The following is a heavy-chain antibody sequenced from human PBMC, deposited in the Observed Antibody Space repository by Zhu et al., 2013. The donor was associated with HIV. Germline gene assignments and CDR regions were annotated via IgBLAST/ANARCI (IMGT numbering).Heavy chain of an antibody. CDR1: GGTFSSYT. D-gene: IGHD2-2*01. V-gene: IGHV1-69*02. CDR3: ARIRVVPAANPGPRDGVDI. CDR2: IIPILGIA. Sequence: QVQLVQSGAEVKKPGSSVKVSCKASGGTFSSYTISWVRQAPGQGLEWMGRIIPILGIANYAQKFQGRVTITADKSTSTAYMELSSLRSEDTAVYYCARIRVVPAANPGPRDGVDIWAEGT. J-gene: IGHJ3*02.